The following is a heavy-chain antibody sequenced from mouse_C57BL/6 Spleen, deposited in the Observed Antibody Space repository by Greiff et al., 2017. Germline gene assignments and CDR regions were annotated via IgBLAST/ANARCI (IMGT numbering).Heavy chain of an antibody. CDR3: AREEGTTVVEAMDY. CDR2: IYPRSGNT. V-gene: IGHV1-81*01. D-gene: IGHD1-1*01. CDR1: GYTFTSYG. Sequence: QVQLQQSGAELARPGASVKLSCKASGYTFTSYGISWVKQRTGQGLEWIGEIYPRSGNTYYNEKFKGKATLTADKSSSTAYMELRSLTSEDSAVYVCAREEGTTVVEAMDYWGQGTSVTVSS. J-gene: IGHJ4*01.